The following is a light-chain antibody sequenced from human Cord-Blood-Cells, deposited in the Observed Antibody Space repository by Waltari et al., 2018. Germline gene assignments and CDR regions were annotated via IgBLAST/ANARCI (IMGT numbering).Light chain of an antibody. CDR3: QQYNNWQIT. CDR2: GAS. J-gene: IGKJ5*01. V-gene: IGKV3-15*01. Sequence: EIVMTQSPATLSVSPGERATLSCRASQSVSSNLAWYQQKPGQAPRLLIYGASTRATGIPARFSGSGSVTEFTLTISSLQSEDFAVYYCQQYNNWQITFGQGTRLEIK. CDR1: QSVSSN.